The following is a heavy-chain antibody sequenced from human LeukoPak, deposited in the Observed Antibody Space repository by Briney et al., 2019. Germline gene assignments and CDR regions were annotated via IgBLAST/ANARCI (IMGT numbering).Heavy chain of an antibody. CDR2: IYYSGST. J-gene: IGHJ6*03. CDR1: GGSISSYY. CDR3: ARWISGTTVIGYSYHHMDV. Sequence: SETLSLTCTVSGGSISSYYWSWIRQPPGKGLEWIGYIYYSGSTNYNPSLKGRVTISVDTSKNQFSLKLSSVTAADTAVYYCARWISGTTVIGYSYHHMDVWGKGATVTVSS. D-gene: IGHD1-7*01. V-gene: IGHV4-59*01.